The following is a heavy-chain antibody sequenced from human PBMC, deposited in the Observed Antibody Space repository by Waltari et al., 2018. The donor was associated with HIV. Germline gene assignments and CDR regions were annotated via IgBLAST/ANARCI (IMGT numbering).Heavy chain of an antibody. V-gene: IGHV4-34*01. Sequence: QVRLQQWGAGLLKPSETLSLTCAVYDGSFSGYYWSWIRQPPGKGLARIGEINHSGSINYNPALKSRVISALDRDKNQCARKLTSVTAADTALYYCARGSWGSGMDVWGLGTTVIVSS. D-gene: IGHD7-27*01. CDR1: DGSFSGYY. J-gene: IGHJ6*02. CDR3: ARGSWGSGMDV. CDR2: INHSGSI.